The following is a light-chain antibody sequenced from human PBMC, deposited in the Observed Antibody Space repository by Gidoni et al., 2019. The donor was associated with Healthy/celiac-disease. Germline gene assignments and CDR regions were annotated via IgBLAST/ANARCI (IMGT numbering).Light chain of an antibody. Sequence: DIQMTQAHSTLSPSVGDRVTITCRASQSISSWLAWYQQQPGEATKLLIYDASSLESGVPSRFSGSGAWTKFSLTISSLQPDDFATYYCQQYNSYSPWTFGQGTKVEIK. CDR1: QSISSW. CDR3: QQYNSYSPWT. J-gene: IGKJ1*01. CDR2: DAS. V-gene: IGKV1-5*01.